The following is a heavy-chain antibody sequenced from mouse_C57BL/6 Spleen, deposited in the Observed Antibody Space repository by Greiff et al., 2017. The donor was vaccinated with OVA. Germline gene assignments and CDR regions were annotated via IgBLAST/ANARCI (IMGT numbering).Heavy chain of an antibody. J-gene: IGHJ3*01. CDR1: GFTFSSYA. Sequence: EVKLVESGGGLVKPGGSLKLSCAASGFTFSSYAMSWVRQTPEKRLEWVATISDGGGYTYYPDNVKGRFIISRANATNNLYLQMSHLKSEYTALYYCARVYYGYSWFAYWGQGTLVTVSA. CDR2: ISDGGGYT. CDR3: ARVYYGYSWFAY. V-gene: IGHV5-4*03. D-gene: IGHD2-2*01.